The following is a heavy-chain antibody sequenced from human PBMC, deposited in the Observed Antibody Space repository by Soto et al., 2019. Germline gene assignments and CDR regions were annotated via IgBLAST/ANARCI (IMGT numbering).Heavy chain of an antibody. CDR2: IYYSGST. V-gene: IGHV4-59*01. J-gene: IGHJ5*02. Sequence: SETLSLTCTVSGGSISSYYWSWIRQPPGKGLEWIGYIYYSGSTNYNPSLKSRVTISVDTSKNQFSLKLSSVTAADTAVYYCARLPSIRYCSGGSCWKSLDPWGQGTLVTVSS. D-gene: IGHD2-15*01. CDR3: ARLPSIRYCSGGSCWKSLDP. CDR1: GGSISSYY.